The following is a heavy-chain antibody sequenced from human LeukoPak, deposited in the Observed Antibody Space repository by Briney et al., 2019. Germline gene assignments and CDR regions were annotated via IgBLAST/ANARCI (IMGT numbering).Heavy chain of an antibody. J-gene: IGHJ4*02. V-gene: IGHV3-53*01. CDR3: ARTYGDYVYILDY. CDR1: GFTVSSNY. CDR2: IYSGGST. D-gene: IGHD4-17*01. Sequence: PGGSLRLSCAASGFTVSSNYMSWVRQAPGQGLEWVSVIYSGGSTYYADSVKGRFTISRDISKNTVYLQMNSLRAEDTAVYYCARTYGDYVYILDYWGQGTLVTVSS.